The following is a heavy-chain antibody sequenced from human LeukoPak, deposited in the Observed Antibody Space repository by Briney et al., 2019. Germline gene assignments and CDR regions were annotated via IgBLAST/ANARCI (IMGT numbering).Heavy chain of an antibody. CDR3: AKGPIAAASHLGY. CDR2: IYYSGST. CDR1: GGSISSSSYY. J-gene: IGHJ4*02. D-gene: IGHD6-13*01. V-gene: IGHV4-61*05. Sequence: SETLSLTCTVSGGSISSSSYYWSWIRQPPGKGLEWIGYIYYSGSTNYNPSLKSRVTISVDTSKNQFSLKLSSVTAADTAVYYCAKGPIAAASHLGYLGQGTLVTVSS.